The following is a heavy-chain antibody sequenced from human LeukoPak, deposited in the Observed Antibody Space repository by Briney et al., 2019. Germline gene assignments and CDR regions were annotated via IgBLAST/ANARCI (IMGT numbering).Heavy chain of an antibody. J-gene: IGHJ4*02. CDR3: ARDPAGHGRYFDY. V-gene: IGHV4-4*07. CDR2: IHTSGTT. D-gene: IGHD1-14*01. Sequence: SETLSLTCTVSGGSISGYFCTWLRQSAGAGLECIGRIHTSGTTYYNPSLRSRVSMSVDTTNNKFSLRLSSVTAAGTAVYYCARDPAGHGRYFDYWGQGALVTVSS. CDR1: GGSISGYF.